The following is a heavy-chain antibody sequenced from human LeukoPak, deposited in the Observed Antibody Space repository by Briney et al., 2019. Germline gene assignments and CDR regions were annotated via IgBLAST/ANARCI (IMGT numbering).Heavy chain of an antibody. CDR1: GGTFSSYA. CDR3: ASGGSGSSVYYFDY. Sequence: GSSVKVSCKASGGTFSSYAISWVRQAPGQGLEWMGGTIPIFGTANYAQKFQGRVTITADESTSTAYMELSSLRSEDTAVYYCASGGSGSSVYYFDYWGQGTLVTVSS. J-gene: IGHJ4*02. V-gene: IGHV1-69*01. D-gene: IGHD3-10*01. CDR2: TIPIFGTA.